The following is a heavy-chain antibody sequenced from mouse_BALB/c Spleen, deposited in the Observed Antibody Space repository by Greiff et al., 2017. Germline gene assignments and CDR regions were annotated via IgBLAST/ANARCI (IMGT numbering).Heavy chain of an antibody. CDR1: GYSITSGYY. D-gene: IGHD1-1*01. V-gene: IGHV3-6*02. J-gene: IGHJ4*01. CDR3: ARDYYGSRRDYYAMDY. Sequence: DVQLQESGPGLVKPSQSLSLTCSVTGYSITSGYYWNWIRQFPGNKLEWMGYISYDGSNNYNPSLKNRISITRDTSKNQFFLKLNSVTTEDTATYYCARDYYGSRRDYYAMDYWGQGTSVTVSS. CDR2: ISYDGSN.